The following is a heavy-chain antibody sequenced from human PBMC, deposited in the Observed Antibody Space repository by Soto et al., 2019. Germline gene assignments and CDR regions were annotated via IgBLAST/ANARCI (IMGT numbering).Heavy chain of an antibody. J-gene: IGHJ4*02. CDR1: GFSLSTSGVG. CDR2: IYWDDDK. CDR3: AHRFMAPGIDYFDY. Sequence: QITLKESGPTLVKPTQTLTLTCTFSGFSLSTSGVGVGWIRQPPGKALEWLALIYWDDDKRYSPSLKSRLTITKDTSKNQVVLAMTNMDPVDTATYYCAHRFMAPGIDYFDYWGQGTLVTVSS. V-gene: IGHV2-5*02. D-gene: IGHD1-26*01.